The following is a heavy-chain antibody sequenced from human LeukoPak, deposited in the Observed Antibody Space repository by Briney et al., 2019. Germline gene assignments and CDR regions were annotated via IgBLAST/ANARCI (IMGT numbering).Heavy chain of an antibody. Sequence: SGGSLRLSCAASGFTFSSYWMSWVRQAPGKGLEWVANIKQDGSEKYYVDSVKGRFTISRDNVKNSLYLQMNSLRAEDTAVYYCARVFRGMWVLLPLYFDYWGQGTLVTVSS. CDR1: GFTFSSYW. D-gene: IGHD1-26*01. CDR3: ARVFRGMWVLLPLYFDY. J-gene: IGHJ4*02. V-gene: IGHV3-7*01. CDR2: IKQDGSEK.